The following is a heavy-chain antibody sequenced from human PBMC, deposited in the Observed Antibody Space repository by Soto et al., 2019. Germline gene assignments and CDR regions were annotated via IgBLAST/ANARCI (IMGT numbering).Heavy chain of an antibody. CDR3: ARGPRGPGVDY. Sequence: SETLSLTCAVYGGSFSGYYWSWIRQPPGKGLEWIGEINHSGSTNYNPSLKSRVTISVDTSKNQFSLKLSSVTAADTAVYYCARGPRGPGVDYWGQGTLVTVSS. CDR2: INHSGST. J-gene: IGHJ4*02. V-gene: IGHV4-34*01. CDR1: GGSFSGYY. D-gene: IGHD4-17*01.